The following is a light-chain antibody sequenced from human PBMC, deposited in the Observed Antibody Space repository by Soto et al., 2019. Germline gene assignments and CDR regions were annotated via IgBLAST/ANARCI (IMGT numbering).Light chain of an antibody. Sequence: QSALTQPPSASGSPGQSVTISCTGTSSDVGGYNFVSWCQQHPGKVPKLIMYEVSKRPSGVPDRFSGSKSGNTASLTVSGLQADDEADYYCSSYADTVYVFGTGTKLTVL. CDR1: SSDVGGYNF. CDR2: EVS. V-gene: IGLV2-8*01. J-gene: IGLJ1*01. CDR3: SSYADTVYV.